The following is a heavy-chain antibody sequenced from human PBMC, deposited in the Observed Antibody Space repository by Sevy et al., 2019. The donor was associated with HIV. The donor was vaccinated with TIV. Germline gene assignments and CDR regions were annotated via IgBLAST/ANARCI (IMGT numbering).Heavy chain of an antibody. J-gene: IGHJ4*02. CDR3: ATTKDYYESSGYPFDY. V-gene: IGHV1-24*01. CDR2: FDPEDDKT. D-gene: IGHD3-22*01. CDR1: GSTLTKLS. Sequence: ASVKVSCKVSGSTLTKLSMHWVRQAPGKGLEWVATFDPEDDKTIYAQQFQGRATMTEDTSTDTAYMELKSLRSEDTAVYYCATTKDYYESSGYPFDYWGQGTQVTVSS.